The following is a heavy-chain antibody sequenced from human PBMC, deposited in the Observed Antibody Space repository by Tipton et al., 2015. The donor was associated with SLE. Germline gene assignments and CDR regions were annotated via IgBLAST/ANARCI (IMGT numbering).Heavy chain of an antibody. CDR3: ARGHGIAAAGPFDY. J-gene: IGHJ4*02. D-gene: IGHD6-13*01. CDR2: IYFSGST. Sequence: TLSLTCTVSGVSISTSSDYWGWIRQSPGKGLEWIGTIYFSGSTYHNPSLKSRVTISVDTSKNQFSLKLSSVTAADTAVYYCARGHGIAAAGPFDYWGQGTLVTVSS. CDR1: GVSISTSSDY. V-gene: IGHV4-39*07.